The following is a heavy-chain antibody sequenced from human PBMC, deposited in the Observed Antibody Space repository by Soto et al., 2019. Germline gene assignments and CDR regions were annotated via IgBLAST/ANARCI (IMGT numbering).Heavy chain of an antibody. J-gene: IGHJ5*02. CDR3: PRDLIAARPGYNWFDP. CDR1: GFTFSSYG. Sequence: GGSLRLSCAASGFTFSSYGMHWVRQAPGKGLEWVAVIWYDGSNKYYADSVKGRFTISRDNSKNTLYLQMNSLRAEDTAVYYCPRDLIAARPGYNWFDPWGQGTLVTVSS. CDR2: IWYDGSNK. V-gene: IGHV3-33*01. D-gene: IGHD6-6*01.